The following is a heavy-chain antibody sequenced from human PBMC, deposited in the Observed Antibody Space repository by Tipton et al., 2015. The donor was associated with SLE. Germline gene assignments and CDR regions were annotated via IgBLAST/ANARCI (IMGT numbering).Heavy chain of an antibody. CDR2: FSYSGSP. D-gene: IGHD3-16*02. CDR1: GGPISGYQ. Sequence: TLSLTCTVSGGPISGYQWSWIRQSPQKGLEWIGYFSYSGSPNYNPSLKSRVTISVDTSKNQFSLKLTSVTAADTAVYYCARQGVIGPYYYYGMDVWGQGTTVTVSS. J-gene: IGHJ6*02. V-gene: IGHV4-59*08. CDR3: ARQGVIGPYYYYGMDV.